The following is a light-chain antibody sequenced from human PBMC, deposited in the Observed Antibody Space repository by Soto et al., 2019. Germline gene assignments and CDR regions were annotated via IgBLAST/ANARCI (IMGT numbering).Light chain of an antibody. Sequence: DIQMTQSPSSLSASVGDRVTITCRASQTTAMYVNWFQQKPGKAPKPLIYTTSSLLSGVPPRFSGSASETACTLTSSSLDPEDSAAYYCQQSFTSPYPFGQGTKVESK. V-gene: IGKV1-39*01. CDR2: TTS. CDR3: QQSFTSPYP. CDR1: QTTAMY. J-gene: IGKJ2*01.